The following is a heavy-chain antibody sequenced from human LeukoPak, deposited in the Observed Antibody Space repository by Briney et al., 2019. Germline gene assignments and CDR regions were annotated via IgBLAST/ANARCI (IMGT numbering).Heavy chain of an antibody. V-gene: IGHV1-2*06. D-gene: IGHD6-19*01. CDR2: INPNSGGT. CDR3: ARDPPAGSSGWYGNY. CDR1: GYTFTGYY. Sequence: GASVKVSYKASGYTFTGYYMHWVRQAPGQGLEWMGRINPNSGGTNYAQKFQGRVTMTRDTSISTAYMELSRLRSDDTAVYYCARDPPAGSSGWYGNYWGQGTLVTVSS. J-gene: IGHJ4*02.